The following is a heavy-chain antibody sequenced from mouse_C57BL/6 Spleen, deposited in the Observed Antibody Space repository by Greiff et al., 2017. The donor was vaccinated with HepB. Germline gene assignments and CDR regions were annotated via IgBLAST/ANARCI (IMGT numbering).Heavy chain of an antibody. CDR1: GYTFTSYW. Sequence: QVQLQQPGAELVKPGASVKLSCKASGYTFTSYWMHWVKQRPGQGLEWIGMIHPNSGSTNYNEKFKSKATLTVDKSSSTAYMQLSSLTSEDSAVYYCAREKFITTVVVRGYFDYWGQGTTLTVSS. D-gene: IGHD1-1*01. J-gene: IGHJ2*01. CDR2: IHPNSGST. V-gene: IGHV1-64*01. CDR3: AREKFITTVVVRGYFDY.